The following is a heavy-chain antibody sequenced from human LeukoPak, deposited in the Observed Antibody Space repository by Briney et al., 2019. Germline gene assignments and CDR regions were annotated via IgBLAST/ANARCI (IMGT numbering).Heavy chain of an antibody. CDR3: AKVLYYDSSGYSDYYYYGLDV. D-gene: IGHD3-22*01. J-gene: IGHJ6*02. CDR1: GFSFSNYG. CDR2: ISYDGTNK. V-gene: IGHV3-30*18. Sequence: GSLRLSCAASGFSFSNYGMQWVRQAPGKGLRWVALISYDGTNKYYADSVKGRFTISRDNSKNTLYLQMNSLRAEDTAVYYCAKVLYYDSSGYSDYYYYGLDVWGQGTTVTVSS.